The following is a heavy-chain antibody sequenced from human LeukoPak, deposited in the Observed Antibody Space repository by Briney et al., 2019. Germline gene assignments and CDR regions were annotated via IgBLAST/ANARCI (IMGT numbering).Heavy chain of an antibody. CDR1: EFTLSRYS. V-gene: IGHV3-21*01. CDR2: ICTTGTYI. D-gene: IGHD6-13*01. CDR3: TRDVSLSQPGGFDY. J-gene: IGHJ4*01. Sequence: PGGSLRLSCAASEFTLSRYSMNWVRQTPGKGLEWVSTICTTGTYIYYAASVRGRFTISRDNTKNSVDLQMTRLRADDTAVYYCTRDVSLSQPGGFDYWGHGSLVTVSS.